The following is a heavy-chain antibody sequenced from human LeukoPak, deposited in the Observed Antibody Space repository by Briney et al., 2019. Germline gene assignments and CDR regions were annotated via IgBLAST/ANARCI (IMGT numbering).Heavy chain of an antibody. V-gene: IGHV3-64D*09. J-gene: IGHJ4*02. CDR2: ISSNGGST. Sequence: PGGSLRLSCAASGFTFSSYWMSWVRQAPGKGLEYVSAISSNGGSTYYADSVKGRFTISRDNSKNTLYLQMSSLRAEDTAVYYCVTSPLAVAGLIFDYWGQGTLVTVSS. CDR1: GFTFSSYW. CDR3: VTSPLAVAGLIFDY. D-gene: IGHD6-19*01.